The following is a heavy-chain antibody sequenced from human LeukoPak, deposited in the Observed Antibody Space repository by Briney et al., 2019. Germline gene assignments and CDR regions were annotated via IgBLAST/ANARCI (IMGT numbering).Heavy chain of an antibody. D-gene: IGHD4-17*01. CDR3: ARDLLDDYGDSANDY. CDR2: ISAYNGNT. Sequence: ASVKVSCKASGYTFTSYGISWVRLAPGQGLEWMGWISAYNGNTNYAQKLQGRVTMTTDTSTSTAYMELRSLRSDDTAVYYCARDLLDDYGDSANDYWGQGTLVTVSS. J-gene: IGHJ4*02. CDR1: GYTFTSYG. V-gene: IGHV1-18*01.